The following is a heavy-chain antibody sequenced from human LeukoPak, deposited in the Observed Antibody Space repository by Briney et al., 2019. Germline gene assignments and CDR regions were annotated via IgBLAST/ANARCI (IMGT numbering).Heavy chain of an antibody. CDR2: INPSGGST. V-gene: IGHV1-46*01. CDR3: AREVTNLDY. Sequence: ASVKVSCKASGYTFTSYYMHWVRQAPGQGLEWMGIINPSGGSTSYAQKFQGRVTMTRDTSISTAYMELSRLRSDDTAVYYCAREVTNLDYWGQGTLVTVSS. D-gene: IGHD2-8*01. J-gene: IGHJ4*02. CDR1: GYTFTSYY.